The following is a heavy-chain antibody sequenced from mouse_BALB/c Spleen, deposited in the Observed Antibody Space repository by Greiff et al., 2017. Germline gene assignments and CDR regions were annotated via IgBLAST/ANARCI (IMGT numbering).Heavy chain of an antibody. V-gene: IGHV8-12*01. Sequence: QVQLKESGPGILQPSQTLSLTCSFSGFSLSTSGMGVSWIRQPSGKGLEWLAHIYWDDDKRYNPSLKSRLTISKDTSSNQVFLKITSVDTADTATYYCARLYYGSRRYYAMDYWGQGTSVTVSS. CDR2: IYWDDDK. CDR3: ARLYYGSRRYYAMDY. J-gene: IGHJ4*01. CDR1: GFSLSTSGMG. D-gene: IGHD1-1*01.